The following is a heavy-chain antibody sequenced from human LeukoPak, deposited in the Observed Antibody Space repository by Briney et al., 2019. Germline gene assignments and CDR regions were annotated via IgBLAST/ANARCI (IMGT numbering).Heavy chain of an antibody. Sequence: KSSETLSLTFTVSGASISSQDWGWIRQPPGKGREWIGNFYYSGTNYSPSLESRVTISVDTSNNQFSLSVSSVTAADTAVYYCTRVSYYGTQPPDWGQGTLVTVSS. CDR3: TRVSYYGTQPPD. CDR1: GASISSQD. D-gene: IGHD3-10*01. CDR2: FYYSGT. J-gene: IGHJ4*02. V-gene: IGHV4-59*11.